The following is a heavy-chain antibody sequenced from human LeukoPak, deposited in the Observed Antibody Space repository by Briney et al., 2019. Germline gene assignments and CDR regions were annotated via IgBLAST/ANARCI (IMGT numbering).Heavy chain of an antibody. J-gene: IGHJ4*02. CDR2: IYYSGST. CDR3: ARDTGDMGFGETTYFDY. V-gene: IGHV4-30-4*01. D-gene: IGHD3-10*01. Sequence: SETLSLTCTVSGGSISSGDYYWSWIRQPPGKGLEWIGYIYYSGSTYYNPSLKSRVTISVDTSKNQFSLKLSSVTAADTAVYYCARDTGDMGFGETTYFDYWGQGTLVTVFS. CDR1: GGSISSGDYY.